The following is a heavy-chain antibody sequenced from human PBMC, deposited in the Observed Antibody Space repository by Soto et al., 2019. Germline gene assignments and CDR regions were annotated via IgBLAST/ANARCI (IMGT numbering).Heavy chain of an antibody. CDR3: ARDSHYDSFRGDY. V-gene: IGHV3-48*02. D-gene: IGHD3-22*01. Sequence: PRWSLRLSCSASVFSFSSYGINWLRQAPGKGLEWVAYISSSSYIYYADSVKGRFTISRDNAKNSLYLQMNSLRDEDTAVYYCARDSHYDSFRGDYWGQGTQVTAPQ. CDR2: ISSSSYI. J-gene: IGHJ4*02. CDR1: VFSFSSYG.